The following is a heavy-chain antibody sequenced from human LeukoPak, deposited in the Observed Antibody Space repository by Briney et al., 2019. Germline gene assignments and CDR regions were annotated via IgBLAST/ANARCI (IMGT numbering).Heavy chain of an antibody. Sequence: SETLSLTCTVSGGSISSYYWSWIRQPPGKGLEWIGYIYYSGSTNYNPSLKSRVTISVDTSKNQFSLKLSSVTAADTAVYYCARDTGDGENWFDPWGQGTLVTVSS. J-gene: IGHJ5*02. V-gene: IGHV4-59*01. CDR2: IYYSGST. D-gene: IGHD3-10*01. CDR3: ARDTGDGENWFDP. CDR1: GGSISSYY.